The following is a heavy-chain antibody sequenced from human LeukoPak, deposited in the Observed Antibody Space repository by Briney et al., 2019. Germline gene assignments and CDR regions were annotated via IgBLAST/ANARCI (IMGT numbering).Heavy chain of an antibody. Sequence: SETLSLTCAVYGGSFSGYYWSWIRQPPGKGLEWIGEINHSGSTNYNPSLKSRVTISVDTSKNQFSLKLSSVTAADTAVYYCARGLDGGYSYAVPFDYWGQGTLVTVSS. CDR1: GGSFSGYY. CDR3: ARGLDGGYSYAVPFDY. CDR2: INHSGST. V-gene: IGHV4-34*01. D-gene: IGHD5-18*01. J-gene: IGHJ4*02.